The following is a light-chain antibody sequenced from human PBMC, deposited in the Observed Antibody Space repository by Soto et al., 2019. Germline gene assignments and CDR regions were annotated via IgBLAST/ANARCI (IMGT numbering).Light chain of an antibody. V-gene: IGLV2-14*01. CDR3: SSDTSSSSYV. J-gene: IGLJ1*01. CDR1: SSDVGGYKY. CDR2: DVT. Sequence: QSVLTQPASVSGSPGQSITISCTGTSSDVGGYKYVSWYQQHPDKAPKLIIYDVTNRPSGISNRFSGSKSGNTASLTISGLQAEDEADYYCSSDTSSSSYVFGTGTKVTVL.